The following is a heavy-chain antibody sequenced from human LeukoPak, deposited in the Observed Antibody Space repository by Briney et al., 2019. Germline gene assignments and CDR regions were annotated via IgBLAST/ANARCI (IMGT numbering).Heavy chain of an antibody. D-gene: IGHD1-26*01. CDR1: GGSFSGYY. CDR2: IYYSGST. V-gene: IGHV4-31*11. J-gene: IGHJ4*02. Sequence: SETLSLTCAVYGGSFSGYYWSWIRQHPGKGLEWIGYIYYSGSTYHNPSLKSRVTISVDTSKNQFSLKLSSVTAADTAVYYCARHSGSYPYYFDYWGQGTLVTVSS. CDR3: ARHSGSYPYYFDY.